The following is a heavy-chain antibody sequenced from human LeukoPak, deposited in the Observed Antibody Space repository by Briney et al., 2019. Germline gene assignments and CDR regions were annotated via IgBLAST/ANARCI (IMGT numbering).Heavy chain of an antibody. V-gene: IGHV1-8*01. D-gene: IGHD3-16*02. CDR3: ARLGYYDYIWGNYRYTELDY. CDR2: MNPNSGNT. CDR1: GHTFTSYD. J-gene: IGHJ4*02. Sequence: ASVKVSCKASGHTFTSYDINWVRQATGQGLEWMGWMNPNSGNTGYAQKFQGRVTMTRNTSISTAYMELSSLRSEDTAVYYCARLGYYDYIWGNYRYTELDYWGQGTLVTVSS.